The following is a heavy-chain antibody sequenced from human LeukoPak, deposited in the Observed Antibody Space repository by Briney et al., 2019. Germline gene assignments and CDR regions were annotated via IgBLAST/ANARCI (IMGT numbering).Heavy chain of an antibody. CDR1: GFTLSDYY. J-gene: IGHJ6*02. V-gene: IGHV3-11*06. CDR2: ISSSSSYT. CDR3: ARFYDILTGYYLMPYYYGMDV. Sequence: GGSLRLSCAASGFTLSDYYMSWIRQAPGKGLEWVSYISSSSSYTNYADSVKGRFTISRDNAKNSLYLQMNSLRAEDTAVYYCARFYDILTGYYLMPYYYGMDVWGQGTTVTVSS. D-gene: IGHD3-9*01.